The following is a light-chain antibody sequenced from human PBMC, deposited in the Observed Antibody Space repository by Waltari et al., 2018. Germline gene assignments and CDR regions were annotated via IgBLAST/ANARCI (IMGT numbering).Light chain of an antibody. CDR2: DGY. J-gene: IGLJ3*02. CDR3: CSYANNRPRV. CDR1: SSDVGSYNL. Sequence: QSALTQPASVSGSPGQSITISCTGTSSDVGSYNLVSWYQQHPGKAPKLIIYDGYKRPSGVSNRFSGSKSGDTASLTISGVQAEDEADYYCCSYANNRPRVFGGGTKLTVL. V-gene: IGLV2-23*01.